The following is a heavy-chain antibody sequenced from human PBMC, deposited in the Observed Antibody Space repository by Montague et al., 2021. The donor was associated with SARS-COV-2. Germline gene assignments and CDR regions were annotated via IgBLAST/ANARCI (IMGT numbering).Heavy chain of an antibody. J-gene: IGHJ4*02. CDR3: ASMDRAQVYYFDY. CDR1: GGSISSSSYY. CDR2: ICYSGST. Sequence: SETLSLTCTVSGGSISSSSYYWGWIRQPPGKGLEWIGSICYSGSTDYNPSLKITVTISVDTSKNPFSLKLSSVTAADTAVYYCASMDRAQVYYFDYWGQGTLVTVSS. V-gene: IGHV4-39*01. D-gene: IGHD3-10*01.